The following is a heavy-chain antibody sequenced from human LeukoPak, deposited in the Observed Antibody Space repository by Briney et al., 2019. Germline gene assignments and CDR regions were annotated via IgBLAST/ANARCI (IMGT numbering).Heavy chain of an antibody. CDR3: ARARYSSSWYQPFDN. Sequence: SETLSLTCTVAGGSISSYYWSWIRQPPGKGLEWIGYIYYSGSTNSNPSLKSRVTISVDTSKHQFSLKLSSVTAADTAVYYCARARYSSSWYQPFDNWGQGTLVTVSS. CDR1: GGSISSYY. V-gene: IGHV4-59*01. D-gene: IGHD6-13*01. CDR2: IYYSGST. J-gene: IGHJ4*02.